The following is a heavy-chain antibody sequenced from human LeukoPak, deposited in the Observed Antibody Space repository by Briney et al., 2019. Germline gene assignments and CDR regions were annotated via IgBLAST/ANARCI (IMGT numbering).Heavy chain of an antibody. CDR2: IIPIFGTA. Sequence: GASVKVSCKASGGTFSSYAISWVRQAPGQGLEWMGGIIPIFGTANYAQKFQGRVMITADESTSTAYMELSSLRSEDTAVYYCANGGGGSGVPDYYMDVWGKGTTVTVSS. D-gene: IGHD3-10*01. CDR3: ANGGGGSGVPDYYMDV. CDR1: GGTFSSYA. J-gene: IGHJ6*03. V-gene: IGHV1-69*13.